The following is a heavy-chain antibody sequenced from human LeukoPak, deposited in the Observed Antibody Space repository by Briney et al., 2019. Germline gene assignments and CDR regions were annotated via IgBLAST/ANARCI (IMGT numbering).Heavy chain of an antibody. J-gene: IGHJ4*02. V-gene: IGHV4-39*07. CDR2: INHSGST. D-gene: IGHD4-11*01. Sequence: SETLSLTCTVSGGSISSSSYYWGWIRQPPGKGLEWIGEINHSGSTNYNPSLKSRVTISVDTSKNRFSLKLSSVTAADTAVYYCAGPQDHYSNYDYWGQGTLVTVSS. CDR3: AGPQDHYSNYDY. CDR1: GGSISSSSYY.